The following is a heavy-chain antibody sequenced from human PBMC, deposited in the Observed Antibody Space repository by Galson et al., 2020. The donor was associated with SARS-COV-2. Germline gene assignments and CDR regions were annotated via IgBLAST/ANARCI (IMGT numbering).Heavy chain of an antibody. CDR1: GFSLSTSAMC. Sequence: SGPTLAKPTQTLTLTCTFSGFSLSTSAMCVSLIRQPPVKALEWLARIDWDDDKYYSTSLKTRLTISKDTSKNQVVLRMTNMDPVDTATYYCARENAGSPVFDYWGQGTLVTVSS. CDR3: ARENAGSPVFDY. V-gene: IGHV2-70*11. D-gene: IGHD3-10*01. J-gene: IGHJ4*02. CDR2: IDWDDDK.